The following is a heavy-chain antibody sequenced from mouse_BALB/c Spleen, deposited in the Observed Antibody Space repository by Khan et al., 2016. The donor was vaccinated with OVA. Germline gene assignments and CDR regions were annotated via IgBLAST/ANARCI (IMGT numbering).Heavy chain of an antibody. CDR1: GFTFSTYG. D-gene: IGHD1-1*01. Sequence: EVKLMESGGDLVKPGGSLKLSCAASGFTFSTYGMSWVRQTPDKRLEWVATVNTGGSYTYYPDSVKGRFTISRDNAKNTLYLQMSSLKSEDTAMFYCARLAYYYDSEGFAYWGQGTLVTVSA. CDR2: VNTGGSYT. J-gene: IGHJ3*01. CDR3: ARLAYYYDSEGFAY. V-gene: IGHV5-6*01.